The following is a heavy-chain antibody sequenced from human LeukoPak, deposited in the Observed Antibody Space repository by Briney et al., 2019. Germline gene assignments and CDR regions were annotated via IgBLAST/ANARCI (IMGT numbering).Heavy chain of an antibody. D-gene: IGHD6-19*01. V-gene: IGHV4-38-2*02. Sequence: KPSETLSLACTVSGYSISSGYYWGWIRQPPGKGLEWIGSIYHSGSTYYNPSLKSRVTISVDTSKNQFSLKLSSVTAADTAVYYCASWYSSGQGYWGQGTMVTVSS. CDR3: ASWYSSGQGY. J-gene: IGHJ3*01. CDR1: GYSISSGYY. CDR2: IYHSGST.